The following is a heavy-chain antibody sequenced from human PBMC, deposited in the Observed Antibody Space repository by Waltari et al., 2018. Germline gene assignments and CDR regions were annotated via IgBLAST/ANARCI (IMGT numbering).Heavy chain of an antibody. CDR1: GFTFRRYA. CDR2: ISGSGGST. CDR3: AKGPRELLGHNFDY. J-gene: IGHJ4*02. V-gene: IGHV3-23*04. D-gene: IGHD1-26*01. Sequence: EVQLVESGGGLVQPGGSLRLSCAASGFTFRRYAMSWVRQAPGKGLEWVSAISGSGGSTYYADSVKGRFTIFRDNSKKTLYLQMNSLRAEDTAVYYCAKGPRELLGHNFDYWGQGTLVTVSS.